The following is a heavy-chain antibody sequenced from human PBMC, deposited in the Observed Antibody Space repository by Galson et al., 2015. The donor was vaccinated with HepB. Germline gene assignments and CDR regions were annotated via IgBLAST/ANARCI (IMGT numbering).Heavy chain of an antibody. CDR1: GGSISSGGYS. CDR2: IYPNGTT. Sequence: TLSLTCAVSGGSISSGGYSWSWIRQPPGKGLEWIGYIYPNGTTYYNPSLKSRVTISVDRSKSQFSLKLSSVTAADTAVYYCARRAYSNYGLFRYYYMDVWGKGTTVTVSS. CDR3: ARRAYSNYGLFRYYYMDV. V-gene: IGHV4-30-2*01. D-gene: IGHD4-11*01. J-gene: IGHJ6*03.